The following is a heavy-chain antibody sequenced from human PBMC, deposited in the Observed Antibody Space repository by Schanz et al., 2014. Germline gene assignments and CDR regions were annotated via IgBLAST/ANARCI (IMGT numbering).Heavy chain of an antibody. V-gene: IGHV1-18*01. D-gene: IGHD1-26*01. CDR3: ARDPYSASYFPSPPLYGLDV. CDR2: ISGYNGNT. Sequence: QVQLVQSGGEVKTPGASVKVSCKASGYTFTRSGISWVRQAPGQGLEWMGWISGYNGNTKNAQNFQGRVTMTTDTSTSTAYMELRSLRSDDTAVYYCARDPYSASYFPSPPLYGLDVWGQGTTVTVSS. J-gene: IGHJ6*02. CDR1: GYTFTRSG.